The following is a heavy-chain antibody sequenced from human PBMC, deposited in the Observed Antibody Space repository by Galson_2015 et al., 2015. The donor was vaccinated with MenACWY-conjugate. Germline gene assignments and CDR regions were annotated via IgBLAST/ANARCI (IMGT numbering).Heavy chain of an antibody. D-gene: IGHD3-22*01. CDR1: GYTFMDYY. CDR3: ARLPRGITFTVVAP. Sequence: VKVSCKVSGYTFMDYYIHWVQQAPGKGLEWMGLVDPEDAEAKYAERFQGRVTMSVDTSKSQFSLKLRSVTASDTGVYYCARLPRGITFTVVAPWGQGTLVTVSS. V-gene: IGHV1-69-2*01. J-gene: IGHJ5*02. CDR2: VDPEDAEA.